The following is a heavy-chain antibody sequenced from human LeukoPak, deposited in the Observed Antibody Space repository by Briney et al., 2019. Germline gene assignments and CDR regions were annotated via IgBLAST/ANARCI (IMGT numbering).Heavy chain of an antibody. J-gene: IGHJ4*02. V-gene: IGHV4-59*01. CDR1: GGSISRYY. Sequence: PSETLSLTCTVSGGSISRYYWSWIRQPPGKGLEWFGYISDSGTTNYNPSLKSRVTISVDTSKKEFSLKLSSVTAADTAVYYCAKAPFKESNTRPFDYWGQGTLVTVSS. D-gene: IGHD4-11*01. CDR3: AKAPFKESNTRPFDY. CDR2: ISDSGTT.